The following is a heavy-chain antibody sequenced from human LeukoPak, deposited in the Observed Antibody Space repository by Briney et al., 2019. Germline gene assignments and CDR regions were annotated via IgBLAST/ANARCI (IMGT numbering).Heavy chain of an antibody. CDR1: GVSISSYY. V-gene: IGHV4-59*01. CDR3: ASASRPPYYYGMDV. CDR2: LYYSGSA. J-gene: IGHJ6*02. Sequence: PAETLSLTCTVSGVSISSYYWSWIRQPPGKGLEWIGYLYYSGSANSNPSLRSRVTISVDMSKNPFSLKLSSVTAADTAVYYCASASRPPYYYGMDVWGQGTTVTVSS.